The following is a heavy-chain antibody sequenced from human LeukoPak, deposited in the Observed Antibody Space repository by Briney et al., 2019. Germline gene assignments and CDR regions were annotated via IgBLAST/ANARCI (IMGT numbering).Heavy chain of an antibody. D-gene: IGHD3-10*01. CDR1: GFTFSSYG. J-gene: IGHJ4*02. V-gene: IGHV3-33*01. CDR3: ASGRHYYGSGSSLGTPDSFDY. CDR2: IWYDGSNK. Sequence: QPGGSLRLSCAAPGFTFSSYGMHCVRQAPGKGLEWVAVIWYDGSNKYYADSVKGRFTISRDNSKNTLYLQMNSLRAEDTAVYYCASGRHYYGSGSSLGTPDSFDYWGQGTLVTVSS.